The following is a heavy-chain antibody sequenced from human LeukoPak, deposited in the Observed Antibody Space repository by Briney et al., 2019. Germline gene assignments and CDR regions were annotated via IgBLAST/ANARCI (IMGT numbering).Heavy chain of an antibody. D-gene: IGHD2-8*02. CDR3: AKDGETEQGGYWFDY. J-gene: IGHJ4*02. CDR2: ISYDGSNK. CDR1: GFTFSSYG. V-gene: IGHV3-30*18. Sequence: GGSLGLSCAASGFTFSSYGMHWVRQAPGKGLEWVAVISYDGSNKYYADSVKGRFTISRDNSKNTLYLQMNSLRAEDTAVYYCAKDGETEQGGYWFDYWGQGTLVTVSS.